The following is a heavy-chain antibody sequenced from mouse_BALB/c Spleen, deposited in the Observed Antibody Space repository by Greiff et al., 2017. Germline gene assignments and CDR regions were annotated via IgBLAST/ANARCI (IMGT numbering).Heavy chain of an antibody. V-gene: IGHV5-15*02. CDR2: ISNLAYSI. CDR3: ARGGYRYDEFAY. Sequence: EVQLVESGGGLVQPGGSRKLSCAASGFTFSDYGMAWVRQAPGKGPEWVAFISNLAYSIYYADTVTGRFTISRENAKNTLYLEMSSLRSEDTAMYYCARGGYRYDEFAYWGQGTLVTVSA. CDR1: GFTFSDYG. D-gene: IGHD2-14*01. J-gene: IGHJ3*01.